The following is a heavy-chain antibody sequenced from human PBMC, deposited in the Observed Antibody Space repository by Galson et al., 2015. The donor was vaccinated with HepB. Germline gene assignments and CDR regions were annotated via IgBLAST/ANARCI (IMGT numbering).Heavy chain of an antibody. D-gene: IGHD2-15*01. Sequence: SVKVSCKASGYTFTNYGVSWVRRAPGQGLEWMGWISAYNGNTNYAQKLQGRVTMTTDTSTSTAYMELRSLRSDDTAVYYCAREIVVVVSGRPEHDAFDIWGQGTMVTVSS. V-gene: IGHV1-18*01. CDR3: AREIVVVVSGRPEHDAFDI. CDR1: GYTFTNYG. J-gene: IGHJ3*02. CDR2: ISAYNGNT.